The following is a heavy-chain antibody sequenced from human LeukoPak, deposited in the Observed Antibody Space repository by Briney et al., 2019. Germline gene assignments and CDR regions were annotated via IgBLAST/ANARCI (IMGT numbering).Heavy chain of an antibody. D-gene: IGHD3-10*01. CDR3: ARVSRGDYFDY. V-gene: IGHV4-59*01. Sequence: ASETLSLTCTVSGGSISSYYWGCIRQPPGKGLEWIGYIYYSGSTNYNPSLKSRVTISVDTSKNQFSLKLSSVTAADTAVYYCARVSRGDYFDYWGQGTLVTVSS. CDR1: GGSISSYY. J-gene: IGHJ4*02. CDR2: IYYSGST.